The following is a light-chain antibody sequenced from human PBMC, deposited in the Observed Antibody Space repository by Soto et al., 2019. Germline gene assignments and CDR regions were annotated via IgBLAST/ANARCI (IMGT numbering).Light chain of an antibody. CDR1: QSISSW. CDR2: TAS. J-gene: IGKJ5*01. Sequence: IQVSHSLSSVSASVGDRVTITCRASQSISSWLAWYQQKPGKAPKLLIYTASNLQSGVPSRFSGSGSGTDFTLTISSLQPEDFATYYCQQTNSFPISFGQGTRLEIK. CDR3: QQTNSFPIS. V-gene: IGKV1D-12*01.